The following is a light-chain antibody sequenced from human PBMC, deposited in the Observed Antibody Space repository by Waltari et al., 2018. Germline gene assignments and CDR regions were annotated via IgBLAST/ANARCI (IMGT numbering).Light chain of an antibody. CDR1: SSDIGGYNY. V-gene: IGLV2-14*03. CDR2: DVS. Sequence: QSALTQPASVSGSPGQSITISCTGPSSDIGGYNYVSWYQQVPGKAPKLMIYDVSNRPSWVSSRFSGSKSGNTASLTISGLQAEDEADYFCSSYMDSSTLELFGGGTSLTVL. J-gene: IGLJ2*01. CDR3: SSYMDSSTLEL.